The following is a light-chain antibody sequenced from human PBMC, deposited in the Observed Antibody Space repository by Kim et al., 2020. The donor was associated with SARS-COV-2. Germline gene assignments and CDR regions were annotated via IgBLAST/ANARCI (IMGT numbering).Light chain of an antibody. CDR3: QQYYTIPIT. CDR1: QSVLYNSNNKNY. V-gene: IGKV4-1*01. CDR2: WAS. J-gene: IGKJ5*01. Sequence: DIVMTQSPDSLAVSLGERATINCKSSQSVLYNSNNKNYLAWYQQKPGQPPKLLIYWASTRESGVPDRFGGSGSGTDFTLTISTLQAEDVAVYYCQQYYTIPITFGQGTRLEIK.